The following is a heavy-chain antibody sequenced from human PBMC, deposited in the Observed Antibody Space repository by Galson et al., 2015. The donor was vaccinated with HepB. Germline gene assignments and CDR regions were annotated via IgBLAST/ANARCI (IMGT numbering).Heavy chain of an antibody. Sequence: SLRLSCAASGFTFSSYAMSWVRQAPGKGLEWVSAVSASGVSTYYADSVRGRFTISRANSKNTLYLRMSSLRAEDTAVYYCAKDRNIWFGELDYYYYYMDVWGKGTTVTVSS. D-gene: IGHD3-10*01. CDR3: AKDRNIWFGELDYYYYYMDV. V-gene: IGHV3-23*01. CDR1: GFTFSSYA. CDR2: VSASGVST. J-gene: IGHJ6*03.